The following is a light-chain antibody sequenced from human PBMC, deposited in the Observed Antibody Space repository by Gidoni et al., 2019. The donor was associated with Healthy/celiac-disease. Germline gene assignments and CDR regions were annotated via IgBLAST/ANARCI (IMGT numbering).Light chain of an antibody. Sequence: DIQMTQSPSTLSASVGDRVTITCRASQSISSWLPWYQQKPGKAPKLLIYDASSLESGVPSRFSGSGSGTEFTLTISSLQPDDFATYYCQQYSSYSLTFGGGTKVEIK. CDR3: QQYSSYSLT. CDR1: QSISSW. CDR2: DAS. V-gene: IGKV1-5*01. J-gene: IGKJ4*01.